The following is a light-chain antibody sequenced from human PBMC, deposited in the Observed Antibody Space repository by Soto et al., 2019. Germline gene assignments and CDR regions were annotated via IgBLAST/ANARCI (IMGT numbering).Light chain of an antibody. J-gene: IGLJ1*01. CDR2: HVS. CDR1: SSDFGDYDY. V-gene: IGLV2-14*03. CDR3: SSYTSSSTYV. Sequence: QSALTQPASVSGSPGQSITISRSGSSSDFGDYDYVSWYQQHPGKAPKLMIYHVSNRPSGISNRFSGSKSGNTASLTISGLQAEDEADYYCSSYTSSSTYVFGTGTKVTVL.